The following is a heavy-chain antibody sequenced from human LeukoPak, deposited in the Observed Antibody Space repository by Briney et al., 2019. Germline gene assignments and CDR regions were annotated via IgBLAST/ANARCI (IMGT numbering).Heavy chain of an antibody. V-gene: IGHV3-23*01. CDR1: GFTFSSYA. CDR3: ATGIFYTVTTGMVDY. Sequence: PGGSLRLSCAASGFTFSSYAMSWVRQAPGKGLEWVSAISGSGGSTYHADSVKGRFTISRDNSKNTLYLQMNSPRAEDTAVYYCATGIFYTVTTGMVDYWGQGTLVTVSS. CDR2: ISGSGGST. D-gene: IGHD4-17*01. J-gene: IGHJ4*02.